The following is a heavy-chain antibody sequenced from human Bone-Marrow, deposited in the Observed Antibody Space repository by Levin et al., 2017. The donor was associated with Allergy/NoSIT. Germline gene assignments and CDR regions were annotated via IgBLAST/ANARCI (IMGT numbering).Heavy chain of an antibody. CDR3: ARENLVVVLDF. V-gene: IGHV3-21*01. D-gene: IGHD2-15*01. Sequence: GESLKISCAASGFNFSNYAMNWVRQAPGKGLEWVSSISSSSRYIDYGDSVKGRFTISRDNAKNSLHLQMNSLGAEDTAVYYCARENLVVVLDFWGQGALVTVSS. CDR2: ISSSSRYI. J-gene: IGHJ4*02. CDR1: GFNFSNYA.